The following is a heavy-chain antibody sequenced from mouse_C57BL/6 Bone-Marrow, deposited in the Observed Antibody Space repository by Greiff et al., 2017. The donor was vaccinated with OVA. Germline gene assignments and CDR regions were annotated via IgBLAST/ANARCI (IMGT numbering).Heavy chain of an antibody. Sequence: EVQLKQSGAELVRPGASVKLSCTASGFNIKDDYMHWVKQRPEQGLEWIGWIDPENGDTEYASKFQGKATITADTSSNTAYLQLSSLTSEDTAVYYCTTDLPRDYWGQGNSGTVSS. V-gene: IGHV14-4*01. J-gene: IGHJ4*01. CDR1: GFNIKDDY. D-gene: IGHD2-1*01. CDR2: IDPENGDT. CDR3: TTDLPRDY.